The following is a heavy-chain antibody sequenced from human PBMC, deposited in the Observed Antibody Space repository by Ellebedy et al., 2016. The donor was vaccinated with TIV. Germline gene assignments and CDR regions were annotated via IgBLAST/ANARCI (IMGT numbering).Heavy chain of an antibody. J-gene: IGHJ2*01. CDR2: ISHSGST. D-gene: IGHD2/OR15-2a*01. Sequence: MPSETLSLTCAVSGDSFSNPNWWSWVRQPPGKGLEWIGEISHSGSTNYNPSLKGRVTISLDKSTNQFSLRLSSVTAADTAVYYCATDPSKPGGPRLNWYFDIWGRGTLVTVSS. CDR1: GDSFSNPNW. V-gene: IGHV4-4*02. CDR3: ATDPSKPGGPRLNWYFDI.